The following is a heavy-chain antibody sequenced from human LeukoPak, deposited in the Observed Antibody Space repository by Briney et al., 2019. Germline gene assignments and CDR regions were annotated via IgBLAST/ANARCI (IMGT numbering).Heavy chain of an antibody. V-gene: IGHV4-59*01. Sequence: SETLSLTCTVSGGSISSYYWSWIRQPPGKGLEWIGYIYSSGSTNYNPSLKSRVTISVDTSKNQFSLKLSSVTAADTAVYYCARVGIAVAGKVPYYYYGMDVWGQGTTVTVSS. CDR3: ARVGIAVAGKVPYYYYGMDV. J-gene: IGHJ6*02. D-gene: IGHD6-19*01. CDR2: IYSSGST. CDR1: GGSISSYY.